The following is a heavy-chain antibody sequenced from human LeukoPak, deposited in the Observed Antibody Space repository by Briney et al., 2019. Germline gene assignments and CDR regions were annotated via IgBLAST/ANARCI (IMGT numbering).Heavy chain of an antibody. CDR1: GFTFSTYS. J-gene: IGHJ3*02. Sequence: GGSLRLSCAASGFTFSTYSMNWVRQAPGKGLEWVSSISSSSRYIYYADSVKGRFTISRDKAKNSLYLQMNSLRAEDTAVYYCAREYGSRRGLWAFDIWGHGTMVTVSS. CDR2: ISSSSRYI. D-gene: IGHD3-10*01. V-gene: IGHV3-21*01. CDR3: AREYGSRRGLWAFDI.